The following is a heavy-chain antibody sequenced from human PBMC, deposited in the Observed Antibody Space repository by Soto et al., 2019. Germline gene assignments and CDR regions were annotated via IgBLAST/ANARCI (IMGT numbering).Heavy chain of an antibody. V-gene: IGHV3-72*01. CDR1: GFTFGDYY. D-gene: IGHD1-26*01. J-gene: IGHJ4*02. CDR2: TRNKGNNYAT. CDR3: ARDTGGSYDY. Sequence: EVQLVESGGGLVQPGGSLRLSCAASGFTFGDYYMDWVRQVPGKGLEWIGRTRNKGNNYATEYVASVKGRFTISRDDSKDSMYVQMNTLKTEDTAVYYCARDTGGSYDYWGQGALVIVSS.